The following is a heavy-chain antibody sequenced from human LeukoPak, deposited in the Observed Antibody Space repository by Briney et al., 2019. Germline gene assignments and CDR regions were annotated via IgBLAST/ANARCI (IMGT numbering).Heavy chain of an antibody. D-gene: IGHD3-10*01. CDR3: ARIDYDSGTQI. CDR2: INPNSGGT. Sequence: ASVKVSFEASGGTFSNLAISWVRQAPGQGLEWVGCINPNSGGTNFAQKFQGRVTVTRDTSIRTVYMDLSRLKYDDTAVYYCARIDYDSGTQIWGQGTLVTVSS. CDR1: GGTFSNLA. J-gene: IGHJ4*02. V-gene: IGHV1-2*02.